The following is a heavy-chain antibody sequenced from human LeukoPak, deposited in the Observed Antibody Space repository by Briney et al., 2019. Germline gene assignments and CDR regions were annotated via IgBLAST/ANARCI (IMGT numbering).Heavy chain of an antibody. CDR2: IYTSGST. CDR1: GFSVSSTY. D-gene: IGHD3-10*01. V-gene: IGHV3-66*03. CDR3: TRDRAGTQSWVEFDL. J-gene: IGHJ5*02. Sequence: GGSLRLSRAASGFSVSSTYMSWVRQAPGKGLEWVSLIYTSGSTFYADSVMGRFTISRDNSKNTLFLQMNSLRAEDSAVYYCTRDRAGTQSWVEFDLWGQGTLVTVSS.